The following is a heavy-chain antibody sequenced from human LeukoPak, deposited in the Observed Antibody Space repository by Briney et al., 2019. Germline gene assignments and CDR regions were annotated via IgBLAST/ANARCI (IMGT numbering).Heavy chain of an antibody. D-gene: IGHD3-3*01. CDR3: ARAGGYYDFWSGYHYFDY. CDR2: IYSGGST. Sequence: GGSLRLSCAASGFTVSSNYMNWVRQAPGKGLEWVSVIYSGGSTYYADSVKGRFTISRDNSKNTLYLQMDSLRAEDTAVYYCARAGGYYDFWSGYHYFDYWGQGTLVTVSS. V-gene: IGHV3-66*01. J-gene: IGHJ4*02. CDR1: GFTVSSNY.